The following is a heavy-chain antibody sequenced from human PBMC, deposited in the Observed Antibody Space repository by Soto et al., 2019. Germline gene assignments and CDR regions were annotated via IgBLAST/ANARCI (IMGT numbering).Heavy chain of an antibody. CDR1: GGAVSSGSYY. CDR2: IYFTGST. V-gene: IGHV4-61*01. Sequence: LXLTCTLSGGAVSSGSYYWSLIRQPPGKGLEWIGHIYFTGSTNYNPSLKSRVTMSLDTSRNQFSLKLSSVTAADTAVYYCTRGPPRVQWFDPWGLGTLVTVSS. J-gene: IGHJ5*02. CDR3: TRGPPRVQWFDP.